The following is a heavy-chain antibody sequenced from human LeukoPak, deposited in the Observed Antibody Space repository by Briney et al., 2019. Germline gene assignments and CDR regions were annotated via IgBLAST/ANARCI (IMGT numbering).Heavy chain of an antibody. CDR3: ARSYSGYDWNYYYYGMDV. D-gene: IGHD5-12*01. J-gene: IGHJ6*02. CDR1: GYSFTSNA. CDR2: INTNTGNP. V-gene: IGHV7-4-1*02. Sequence: ASVNVSCKASGYSFTSNAMNWVRQAPGQGLEWMGWINTNTGNPTYAQGFTGRFVFSLDTSVSTAYLQISSLKAEDTAVYYCARSYSGYDWNYYYYGMDVWGQGTTVTVSS.